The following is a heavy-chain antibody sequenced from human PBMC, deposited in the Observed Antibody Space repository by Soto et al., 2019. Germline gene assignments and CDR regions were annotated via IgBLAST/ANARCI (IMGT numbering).Heavy chain of an antibody. CDR2: ISAHNGNT. Sequence: QVHLVQSGAEVKKPGASVKVSCKGSGYGFTTYGITWVRQAPGQGLEWMAWISAHNGNTNSAPKLQGSVTVTRVTSTSTSYMELRSLRSDDTAVYYCATASSGDYWAQGALVTVSS. CDR3: ATASSGDY. J-gene: IGHJ4*02. V-gene: IGHV1-18*01. CDR1: GYGFTTYG. D-gene: IGHD1-26*01.